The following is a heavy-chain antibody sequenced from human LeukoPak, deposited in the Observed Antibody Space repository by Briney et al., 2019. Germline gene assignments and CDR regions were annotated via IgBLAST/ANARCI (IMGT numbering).Heavy chain of an antibody. CDR2: INAGNGNT. CDR1: GYTFTSYA. D-gene: IGHD4-23*01. CDR3: AREHPNGGGLPGDY. V-gene: IGHV1-3*01. Sequence: WASVTVSCTASGYTFTSYAMHWVRQAPGQRLEWMGWINAGNGNTKYSQKFQGRVTITRDTSASTAYMELSSLRSEDTAVYYCAREHPNGGGLPGDYWGQGTLVTVSS. J-gene: IGHJ4*02.